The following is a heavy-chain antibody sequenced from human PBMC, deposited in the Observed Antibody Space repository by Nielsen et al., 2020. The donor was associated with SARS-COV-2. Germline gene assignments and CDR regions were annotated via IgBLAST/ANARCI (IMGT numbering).Heavy chain of an antibody. D-gene: IGHD2-21*01. CDR1: GGSFSEYY. CDR2: IYPSGST. J-gene: IGHJ4*02. Sequence: SETLSLTCGVYGGSFSEYYWTWIRQPPGKGLERIGEIYPSGSTNYNPSLKSRVTISVDTSKMQFSLELRSVTAADTAVYYCARTILPNWEYRAYDYWGQGALVTVSS. CDR3: ARTILPNWEYRAYDY. V-gene: IGHV4-34*01.